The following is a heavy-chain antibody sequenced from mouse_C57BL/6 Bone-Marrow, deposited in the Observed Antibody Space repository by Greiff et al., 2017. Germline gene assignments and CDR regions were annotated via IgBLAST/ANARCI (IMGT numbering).Heavy chain of an antibody. CDR2: IYPRSGNT. Sequence: QVQLQQSGAELARPGASVKLSCKASGYTFTSYAISWVKQRTGQGLEWIGEIYPRSGNTYYNEKFKGKATLTADKSSSTAYLELRSLTSRNSEVCFCAGSWAYWGQGTLVTVSA. CDR3: AGSWAY. V-gene: IGHV1-81*01. J-gene: IGHJ3*01. CDR1: GYTFTSYA.